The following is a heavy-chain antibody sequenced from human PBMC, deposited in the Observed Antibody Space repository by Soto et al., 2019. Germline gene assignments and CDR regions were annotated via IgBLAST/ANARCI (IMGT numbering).Heavy chain of an antibody. CDR3: ARGGIVVVVAANGLHQTWSAP. D-gene: IGHD2-15*01. J-gene: IGHJ5*02. Sequence: GASVKVSCKASGYTFTSYSMHWVRQAPGQRLEGMGWINAGNGNTKYSQKFQGRVTITRDTSASTAYMELSSLRSEDTAVYYCARGGIVVVVAANGLHQTWSAPWGQGTLVPVSS. CDR1: GYTFTSYS. V-gene: IGHV1-3*01. CDR2: INAGNGNT.